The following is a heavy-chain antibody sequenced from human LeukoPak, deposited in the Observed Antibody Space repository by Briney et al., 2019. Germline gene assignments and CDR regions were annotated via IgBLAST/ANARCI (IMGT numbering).Heavy chain of an antibody. CDR1: GFTFSSYS. CDR3: AREYSSSSYYYGMDV. Sequence: GGSRRLSCAASGFTFSSYSMNWVRQAPGKGLEWVSSISSSSSYIYYADSVKGRFTISRDNAKNSLYLQMHSLSAEDTAVYYCAREYSSSSYYYGMDVWGQGTTVTVSS. V-gene: IGHV3-21*01. D-gene: IGHD6-13*01. CDR2: ISSSSSYI. J-gene: IGHJ6*02.